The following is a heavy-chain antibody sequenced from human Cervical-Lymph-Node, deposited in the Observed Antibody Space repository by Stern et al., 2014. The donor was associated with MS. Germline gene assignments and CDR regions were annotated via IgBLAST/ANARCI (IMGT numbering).Heavy chain of an antibody. J-gene: IGHJ4*02. D-gene: IGHD4-17*01. CDR1: GFTFSNAW. CDR2: IKSKTDGGTT. Sequence: EDQLVESGGGLVKPGGSLRLSCAASGFTFSNAWMSWVRQAPGKGLEWVGRIKSKTDGGTTDYAAPVKGRFTISRDDSKNTLYLQMNSLKTEDTAVYYCTTDYGDYGTFDYWGQGTLVTVSS. CDR3: TTDYGDYGTFDY. V-gene: IGHV3-15*01.